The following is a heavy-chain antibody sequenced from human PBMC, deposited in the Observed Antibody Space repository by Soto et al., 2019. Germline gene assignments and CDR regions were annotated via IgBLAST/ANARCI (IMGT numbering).Heavy chain of an antibody. V-gene: IGHV4-59*01. CDR2: IHYSGST. CDR1: GGSISSYY. D-gene: IGHD6-25*01. J-gene: IGHJ5*02. Sequence: QVQLQESGPGLVKPSETLSLTCTVSGGSISSYYWGWIRQPPGKGLEWIGYIHYSGSTNYNPALRSRDTISVDTPKKQSSLKVNSMIAADTAIYYCARGGVAARKGRWFDPWGQGTLVTVSS. CDR3: ARGGVAARKGRWFDP.